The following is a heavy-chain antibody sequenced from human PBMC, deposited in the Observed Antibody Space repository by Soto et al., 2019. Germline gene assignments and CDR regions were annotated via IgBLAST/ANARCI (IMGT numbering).Heavy chain of an antibody. CDR3: ARRGYCSGGSCYIRMDV. V-gene: IGHV3-11*01. J-gene: IGHJ6*03. CDR2: ISSGGSAI. CDR1: GFTFSDYY. Sequence: QVQLVESGGGLVKPGGALRLSCAASGFTFSDYYMTWIRQAPGKRLEWVSYISSGGSAIYYADSVKGRFTISRDNAKNSLYRQMNSLRGEDTAVYYCARRGYCSGGSCYIRMDVWGKGTTVTVSS. D-gene: IGHD2-15*01.